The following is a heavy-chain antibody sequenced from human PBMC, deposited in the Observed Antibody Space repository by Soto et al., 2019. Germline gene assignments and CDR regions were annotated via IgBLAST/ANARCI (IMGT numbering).Heavy chain of an antibody. D-gene: IGHD3-3*01. CDR1: GFTFSSYA. J-gene: IGHJ4*02. CDR2: ISYDGSNK. V-gene: IGHV3-30*01. Sequence: GGSLRLSCAASGFTFSSYAMHWVRQAPGKGLEWVAVISYDGSNKYYADTVKGRFTISRDNSKNTLYLQMNSLRAEYKAVYYCARDARFLEWLRLKWGQGTLVIVSS. CDR3: ARDARFLEWLRLK.